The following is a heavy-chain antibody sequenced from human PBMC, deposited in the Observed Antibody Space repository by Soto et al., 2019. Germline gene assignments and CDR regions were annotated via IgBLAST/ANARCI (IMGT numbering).Heavy chain of an antibody. CDR2: IYSGGTT. CDR1: GFTVSSNY. Sequence: EVQLVESGGGLIQPGGSLRLSCAASGFTVSSNYMSWVRQGPGKGLEWVSVIYSGGTTYHADSVKGRFTISRDDSENTLYLQRNSRGAEDTAVYYWAGGGGVDWGQGTLVTVSS. J-gene: IGHJ4*02. V-gene: IGHV3-53*01. CDR3: AGGGGVD. D-gene: IGHD2-15*01.